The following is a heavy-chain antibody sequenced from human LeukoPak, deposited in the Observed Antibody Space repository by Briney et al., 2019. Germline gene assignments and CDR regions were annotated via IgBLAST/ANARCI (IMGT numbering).Heavy chain of an antibody. CDR3: AKDLTPNYDILTGYDY. J-gene: IGHJ4*02. V-gene: IGHV3-9*01. CDR1: GFTFDDYA. CDR2: ISWNGGSI. D-gene: IGHD3-9*01. Sequence: GGSLRLSCTASGFTFDDYALHWVRQAPGKGLEWVSGISWNGGSIGYADSVKGRFTISRDNAKNSLYLQMNSLRAEDTALYYCAKDLTPNYDILTGYDYWGQGTLVTVSS.